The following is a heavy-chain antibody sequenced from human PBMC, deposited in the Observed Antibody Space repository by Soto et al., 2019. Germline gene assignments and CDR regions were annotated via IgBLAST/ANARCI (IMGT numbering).Heavy chain of an antibody. Sequence: GESLKISCKGSGYSFTSYWIGWVRQMPGKGLEWMGIIYPGDSDTRYSPSFQGQVTISADKSISTAYLQWSSLKASDTAMYYCARQGCSSTSCYFVYYYMDVWGKGTTVTVSS. D-gene: IGHD2-2*01. CDR1: GYSFTSYW. CDR3: ARQGCSSTSCYFVYYYMDV. J-gene: IGHJ6*03. CDR2: IYPGDSDT. V-gene: IGHV5-51*01.